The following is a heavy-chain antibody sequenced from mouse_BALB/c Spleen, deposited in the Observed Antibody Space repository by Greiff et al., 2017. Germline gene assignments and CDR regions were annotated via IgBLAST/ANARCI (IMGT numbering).Heavy chain of an antibody. J-gene: IGHJ4*01. CDR3: ASPTTVVALYAMDY. D-gene: IGHD1-1*01. V-gene: IGHV3-6*02. CDR1: GYSITSGYY. CDR2: ISYDGSN. Sequence: DVKLQESGPGLVKPSQSLSLTCSVTGYSITSGYYWNWIRQFPGNKLEWMGYISYDGSNNYNPSLKNRISITRDTSKNQFFLKLNSVTTEDTATYYCASPTTVVALYAMDYWGQGTSVTVSS.